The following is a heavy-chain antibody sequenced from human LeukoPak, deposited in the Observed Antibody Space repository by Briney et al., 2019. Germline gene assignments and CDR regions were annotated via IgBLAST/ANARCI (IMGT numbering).Heavy chain of an antibody. Sequence: PSETLSLTCTVSGGSISSSSYYWGWIRQPPGKGLEWIGSIYYSGSTYYNPSLKSRVTISVHTSKNQFSLKLSSVTAADTAVYYCASPRTNYYGSGSYYYYFDYWGQGTLVTVSS. D-gene: IGHD3-10*01. CDR3: ASPRTNYYGSGSYYYYFDY. CDR2: IYYSGST. V-gene: IGHV4-39*07. CDR1: GGSISSSSYY. J-gene: IGHJ4*02.